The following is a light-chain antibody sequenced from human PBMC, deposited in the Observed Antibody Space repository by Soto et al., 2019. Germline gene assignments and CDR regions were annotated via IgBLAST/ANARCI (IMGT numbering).Light chain of an antibody. V-gene: IGLV2-14*01. Sequence: QSALTQPASVSGSPGQSITISCTGTSNDVGGYNYVSWYQQHPGKAPKLMIYDVSARPSGVSNRFSGSKSDNTASLTISGLQAEDEADYYCSSYTSSSTVVFGGGTKVTVL. CDR2: DVS. CDR3: SSYTSSSTVV. J-gene: IGLJ2*01. CDR1: SNDVGGYNY.